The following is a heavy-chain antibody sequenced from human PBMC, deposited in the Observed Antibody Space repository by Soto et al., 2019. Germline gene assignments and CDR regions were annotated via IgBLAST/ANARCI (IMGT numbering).Heavy chain of an antibody. D-gene: IGHD3-16*01. CDR2: IFSNDEK. CDR3: ARLNVMAIEYYLYAVDG. J-gene: IGHJ6*02. CDR1: GFSLSNVRMG. Sequence: QVTLKESGPVLVKPTETLTLTCTVSGFSLSNVRMGVSWIRQPPGKALEWLAHIFSNDEKSYNTSLKSRLTISKDTSKSQVVLTMTNMDPVDTATYFCARLNVMAIEYYLYAVDGWGQGTTVTVSS. V-gene: IGHV2-26*01.